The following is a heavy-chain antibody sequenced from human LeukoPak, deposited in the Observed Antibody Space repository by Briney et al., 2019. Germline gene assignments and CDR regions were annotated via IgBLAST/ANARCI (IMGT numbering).Heavy chain of an antibody. J-gene: IGHJ6*02. Sequence: GSLRLSCAASVFTFSSYSMNWVRQAPGKGLEWIVEINHSGSTNYNPSLKSRVTISVDTSKNQFSLKLSSVTAADTAVYYCARRPAIGYYYYYGMDVWGQGTTVTVSS. CDR3: ARRPAIGYYYYYGMDV. V-gene: IGHV4-34*01. CDR2: INHSGST. CDR1: VFTFSSYS. D-gene: IGHD2-2*01.